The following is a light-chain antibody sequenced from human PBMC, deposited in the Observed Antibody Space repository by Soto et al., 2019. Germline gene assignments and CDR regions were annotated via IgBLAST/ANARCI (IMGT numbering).Light chain of an antibody. CDR2: DIS. CDR3: QQYNNWPP. J-gene: IGKJ2*01. Sequence: SAATLSVTTRERATLSCRASQTVSRNLAWYQQRPGQAPRLLIYDISNRATGVPARFSGSGSETEFTLTIRSLQSEDFAVYFCQQYNNWPPFG. V-gene: IGKV3-15*01. CDR1: QTVSRN.